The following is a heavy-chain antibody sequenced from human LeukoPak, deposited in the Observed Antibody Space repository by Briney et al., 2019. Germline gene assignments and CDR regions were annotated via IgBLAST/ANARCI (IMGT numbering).Heavy chain of an antibody. CDR3: ARLRRYGDYGNH. D-gene: IGHD4-17*01. J-gene: IGHJ5*02. V-gene: IGHV4-59*12. Sequence: KASETLSLTCTVSGGSISSYYWSWIRQPPGKGLEWIGYIYYSGSTNYNPSLKSRVTISVDTSKNQFSLKLSSVTAADTAVYYCARLRRYGDYGNHWGQGTLVTVSS. CDR2: IYYSGST. CDR1: GGSISSYY.